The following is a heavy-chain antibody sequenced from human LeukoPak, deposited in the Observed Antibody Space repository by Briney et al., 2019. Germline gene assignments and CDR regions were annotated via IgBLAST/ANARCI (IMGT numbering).Heavy chain of an antibody. CDR1: GFTFSTYG. V-gene: IGHV3-21*04. Sequence: PGGSLRPSCAALGFTFSTYGMNWGGQAPGKGLGWGSSIIAAGSYTSYAHSVKGRFTNSRDSAKSSLSLHMSSLRAEDTAGYYCARVGAYTDYAPDYGGQGTLVTVSS. CDR2: IIAAGSYT. D-gene: IGHD4-17*01. J-gene: IGHJ4*02. CDR3: ARVGAYTDYAPDY.